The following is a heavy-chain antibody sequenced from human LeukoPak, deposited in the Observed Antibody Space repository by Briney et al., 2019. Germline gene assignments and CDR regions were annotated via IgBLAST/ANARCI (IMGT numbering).Heavy chain of an antibody. D-gene: IGHD3-3*01. V-gene: IGHV4-39*07. CDR3: AREGAAYDFWSGYYYYYYMDV. CDR2: IYYSGST. Sequence: SETLSLTCTVSGGSISSSSYYWGWIRQPPGKGLEWIGSIYYSGSTYYNPSLKSRVTISVDTSKNQFSLKLSSVTAADTAVYYCAREGAAYDFWSGYYYYYYMDVWGKGTTVTVPS. CDR1: GGSISSSSYY. J-gene: IGHJ6*03.